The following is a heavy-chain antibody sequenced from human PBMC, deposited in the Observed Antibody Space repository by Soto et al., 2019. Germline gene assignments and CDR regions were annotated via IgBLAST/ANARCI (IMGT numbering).Heavy chain of an antibody. Sequence: QVQLVQSGAEVKKPGASVKVSCKASGYTFTSYFISWVRQAPGQGLEWMGWISAYNGNTNYVQKLQGRVTMTTDTSTSTAYMELRNLGSDVTAVYDGAGVLRPSEKGGQGTVVTVSS. V-gene: IGHV1-18*01. CDR1: GYTFTSYF. CDR3: AGVLRPSEK. D-gene: IGHD2-8*01. CDR2: ISAYNGNT. J-gene: IGHJ4*02.